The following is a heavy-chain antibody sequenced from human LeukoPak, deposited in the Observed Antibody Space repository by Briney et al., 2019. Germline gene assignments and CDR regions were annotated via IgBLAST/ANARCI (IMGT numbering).Heavy chain of an antibody. J-gene: IGHJ1*01. Sequence: GRTLRLACAASGFTFDGYAKHWGRLAQGRGMELDSGISWNSGSFGYEDSLKSRFNISRDNAKNSLYLQMNSLRAEDTALYYCAKPPGGADDLAAEYFQHWGQGTLVTVSS. CDR3: AKPPGGADDLAAEYFQH. CDR2: ISWNSGSF. D-gene: IGHD6-13*01. CDR1: GFTFDGYA. V-gene: IGHV3-9*01.